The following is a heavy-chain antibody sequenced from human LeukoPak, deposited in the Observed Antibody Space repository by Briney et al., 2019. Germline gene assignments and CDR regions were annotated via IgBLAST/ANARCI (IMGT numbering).Heavy chain of an antibody. J-gene: IGHJ4*02. CDR1: GGSISTYY. Sequence: SETLSLTCNASGGSISTYYWSWIRQPPGKGLKWIGYISDGGVTSYNPSLKGRVTISVDSPKNRFSLRLTSLTAVDTALYYCARHGGTLDYFDYWGPGSLVTVSS. V-gene: IGHV4-59*08. D-gene: IGHD1-26*01. CDR3: ARHGGTLDYFDY. CDR2: ISDGGVT.